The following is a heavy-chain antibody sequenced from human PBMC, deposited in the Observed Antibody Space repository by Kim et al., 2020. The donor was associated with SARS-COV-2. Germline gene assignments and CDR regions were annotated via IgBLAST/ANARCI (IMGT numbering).Heavy chain of an antibody. J-gene: IGHJ6*02. D-gene: IGHD4-17*01. V-gene: IGHV4-4*02. CDR1: GGSISSSNW. Sequence: SETLSLTCAVSGGSISSSNWWSWVRQPPGKGLEWIGEIYHSGSTNYNPSLKSRVTISVDKSKNQFSLKLSSVTAADTAVYYCARSKPTVAPWAYYGMDVWGQGTTVTVSS. CDR2: IYHSGST. CDR3: ARSKPTVAPWAYYGMDV.